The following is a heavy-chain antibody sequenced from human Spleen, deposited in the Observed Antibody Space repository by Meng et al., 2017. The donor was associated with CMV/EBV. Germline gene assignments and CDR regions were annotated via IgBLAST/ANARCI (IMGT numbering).Heavy chain of an antibody. D-gene: IGHD3-3*01. CDR3: ARTGIFGVVIIPY. V-gene: IGHV1-18*01. J-gene: IGHJ4*02. CDR2: ISAYNGNT. Sequence: QSGAEVKNPGFSGKVPLKASGGTFSHYSNSWVRQAPGQGLEWMGWISAYNGNTNYAQKLQGRVTMTTDTSTSTAYMELRSLRSDDTAVYYCARTGIFGVVIIPYWGQGTLVTVSS. CDR1: GGTFSHYS.